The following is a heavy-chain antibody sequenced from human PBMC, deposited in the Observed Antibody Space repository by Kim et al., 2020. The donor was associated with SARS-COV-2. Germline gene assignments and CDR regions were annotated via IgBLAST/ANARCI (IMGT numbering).Heavy chain of an antibody. J-gene: IGHJ6*02. CDR2: IKSKTDGGTT. CDR3: TTDPPSSGWTAHYYYYYGMDV. D-gene: IGHD6-19*01. CDR1: GFTFSNAW. Sequence: GGSLRLSCAASGFTFSNAWMSWVRQAPGKGLEWVGRIKSKTDGGTTDYAAPVKGRFTISRDDSKNTLYLQMNSLKTEDTAVYYCTTDPPSSGWTAHYYYYYGMDVWGQGTTVTVSS. V-gene: IGHV3-15*01.